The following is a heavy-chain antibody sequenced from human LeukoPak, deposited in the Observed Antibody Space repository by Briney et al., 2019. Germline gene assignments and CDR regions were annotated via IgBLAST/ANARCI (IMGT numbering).Heavy chain of an antibody. D-gene: IGHD6-19*01. CDR1: GGHIDSVY. Sequence: SETLSLTCSVSGGHIDSVYWNWIRQPPGKGLEWIGYIDNSGSTKYNPSLQSRITMSRDTSKKQFSLKLTSVTAANTAMYYCASGAGWLIDYWGQGTLVSVSS. J-gene: IGHJ4*02. V-gene: IGHV4-4*08. CDR3: ASGAGWLIDY. CDR2: IDNSGST.